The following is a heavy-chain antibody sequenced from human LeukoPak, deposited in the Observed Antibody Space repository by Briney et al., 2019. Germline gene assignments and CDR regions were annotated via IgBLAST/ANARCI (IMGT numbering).Heavy chain of an antibody. J-gene: IGHJ4*02. CDR2: IYSGGST. CDR3: ARATYYYDSSGYYPRVYYFDY. CDR1: GFTVSSNY. D-gene: IGHD3-22*01. Sequence: GGSLRLSCAASGFTVSSNYMSWVRQAPGNGLEWVSVIYSGGSTYYADSVKGRFTISRDNSKNTLYLQMNSLRAEDTAVYYCARATYYYDSSGYYPRVYYFDYWGQGTLVTVSS. V-gene: IGHV3-66*01.